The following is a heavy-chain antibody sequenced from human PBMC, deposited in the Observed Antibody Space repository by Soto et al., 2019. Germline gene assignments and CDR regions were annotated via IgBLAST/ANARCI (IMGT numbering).Heavy chain of an antibody. J-gene: IGHJ4*02. CDR2: ITDSSDTV. CDR1: GFSFSNYN. CDR3: ARDFGHGYYLDY. V-gene: IGHV3-48*02. Sequence: GGSMRLSCVASGFSFSNYNMNWVRQAPGKGLEWVSYITDSSDTVHYASSVRGRFTISRDNAESSLYPQMNSLRDEDTAVYFCARDFGHGYYLDYWGRGTLVTVSS. D-gene: IGHD3-3*01.